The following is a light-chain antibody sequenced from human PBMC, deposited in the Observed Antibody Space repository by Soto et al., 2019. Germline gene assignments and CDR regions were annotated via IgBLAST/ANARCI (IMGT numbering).Light chain of an antibody. Sequence: QSALTQPPSASRSPGQSVTISCTGTSSDVGGYNYVSWYQQHPGKAPKLMIYEVSKRPSGVPDRFSGSKSGNTASLTVSGLQPEDEADYYCSSYAGGNNLGVFGGGTKVTFL. CDR3: SSYAGGNNLGV. V-gene: IGLV2-8*02. CDR1: SSDVGGYNY. CDR2: EVS. J-gene: IGLJ3*02.